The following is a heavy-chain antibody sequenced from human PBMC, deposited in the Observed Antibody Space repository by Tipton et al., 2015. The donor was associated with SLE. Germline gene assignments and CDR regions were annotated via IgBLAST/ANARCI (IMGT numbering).Heavy chain of an antibody. V-gene: IGHV3-74*01. CDR2: INSDGSTT. J-gene: IGHJ4*02. D-gene: IGHD4/OR15-4a*01. Sequence: GSLRLSCAASGFTFSSHWMHWVRQAPGKGLVWVSRINSDGSTTTYADSVKGRFTISRDNAKNTLYLQMNSLRAEDTAVYYCAYGVTTGWGQGTLVTVSS. CDR3: AYGVTTG. CDR1: GFTFSSHW.